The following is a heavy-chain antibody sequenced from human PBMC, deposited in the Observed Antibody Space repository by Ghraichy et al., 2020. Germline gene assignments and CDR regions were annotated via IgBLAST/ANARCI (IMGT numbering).Heavy chain of an antibody. CDR3: AKDVRGGGNYGWFDP. CDR1: GFAFNTYA. CDR2: VSSSGGNT. V-gene: IGHV3-23*01. J-gene: IGHJ5*02. Sequence: GGSLRLSCAASGFAFNTYAMSWVRQAPGKGLEWVSAVSSSGGNTYYADSVKGRFTISRDNSKNPLYLQMSSLRAEDPAVYHCAKDVRGGGNYGWFDPWGQGTLVTVSP. D-gene: IGHD3-10*01.